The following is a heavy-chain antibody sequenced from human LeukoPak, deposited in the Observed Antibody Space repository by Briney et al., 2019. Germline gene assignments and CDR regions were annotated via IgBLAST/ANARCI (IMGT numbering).Heavy chain of an antibody. CDR3: ARDRYALWFGEFSPLGWFDA. J-gene: IGHJ5*02. CDR2: INPNSGGT. V-gene: IGHV1-2*02. Sequence: AASVRLSCKASGYTFTGYYMNWVRQAPGQGLEWMGWINPNSGGTNYAQTFQGRVTMTRDTSISTAYMELSSLRSDDTAVYYCARDRYALWFGEFSPLGWFDAWGQGTLVTVSS. D-gene: IGHD3-10*01. CDR1: GYTFTGYY.